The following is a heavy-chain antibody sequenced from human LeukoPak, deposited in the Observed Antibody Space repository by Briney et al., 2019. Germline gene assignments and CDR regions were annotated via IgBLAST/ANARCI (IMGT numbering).Heavy chain of an antibody. CDR1: GGSISSYY. CDR3: ARAPGVLTGYSTYYYYYMDV. J-gene: IGHJ6*03. Sequence: SETLSLTCTVSGGSISSYYWSWIRQPPGKGLEWIGYIYYSGSTNYNPSLKSRVTISVDTSKNQFSLKLSSVTAAGTAVYYCARAPGVLTGYSTYYYYYMDVWGKGTTVTVSS. V-gene: IGHV4-59*01. CDR2: IYYSGST. D-gene: IGHD3-9*01.